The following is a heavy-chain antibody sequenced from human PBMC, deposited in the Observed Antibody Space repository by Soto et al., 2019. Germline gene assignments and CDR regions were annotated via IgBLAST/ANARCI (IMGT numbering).Heavy chain of an antibody. Sequence: SETLSLTCTVSGGSISSYRWSWIRQPAWKGLEWIGRISSNGNTQYNPSLKSRVTVSVDTSRNQFFLNLHSVTAADSAVYFCGRASGETWDYEAYWGQGTPVTVSS. CDR1: GGSISSYR. J-gene: IGHJ4*02. CDR3: GRASGETWDYEAY. D-gene: IGHD1-7*01. CDR2: ISSNGNT. V-gene: IGHV4-4*07.